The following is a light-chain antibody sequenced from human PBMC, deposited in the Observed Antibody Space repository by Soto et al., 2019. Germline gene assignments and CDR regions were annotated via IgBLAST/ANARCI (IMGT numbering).Light chain of an antibody. V-gene: IGKV3-20*01. CDR3: QQYSSSPPEFT. CDR2: GAS. CDR1: QSVSSSY. J-gene: IGKJ3*01. Sequence: EIVLTQSPGTLSLSPGERATLSCRASQSVSSSYLAWYQQRPGQAPRLLIFGASYRATGIPDRFSGSGSGTDFTLTISRPEPEGFAVYYCQQYSSSPPEFTFGPGTKVDSK.